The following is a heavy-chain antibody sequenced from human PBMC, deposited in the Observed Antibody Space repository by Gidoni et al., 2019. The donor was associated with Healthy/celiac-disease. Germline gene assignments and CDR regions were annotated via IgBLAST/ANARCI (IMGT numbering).Heavy chain of an antibody. Sequence: QLQLQESGPGLVKPSETLSLTCTVSGGSISSSSYYWGWIRQPPGKGLEWSGSIYYSGSTYYNPSLKSRVTISVDTSKNQFSLKLSSVTAADTAVYYCARSGSYFHYFDYWGQGTLVTVSS. CDR2: IYYSGST. CDR3: ARSGSYFHYFDY. D-gene: IGHD1-26*01. V-gene: IGHV4-39*01. J-gene: IGHJ4*02. CDR1: GGSISSSSYY.